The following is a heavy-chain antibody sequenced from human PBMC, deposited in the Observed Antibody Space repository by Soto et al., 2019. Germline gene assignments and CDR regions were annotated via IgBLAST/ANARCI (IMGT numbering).Heavy chain of an antibody. D-gene: IGHD1-26*01. CDR2: IYYSGST. V-gene: IGHV4-39*01. J-gene: IGHJ4*02. CDR1: GGSISSSSYY. CDR3: ARLHHTLLPV. Sequence: SETLSLTCTVSGGSISSSSYYWGWIRQPPGKGLEWIGSIYYSGSTYYNPSLKSRVTISVDTSKNQFSLKLSSVTAADTAVYYCARLHHTLLPVWGQGTLVTVSS.